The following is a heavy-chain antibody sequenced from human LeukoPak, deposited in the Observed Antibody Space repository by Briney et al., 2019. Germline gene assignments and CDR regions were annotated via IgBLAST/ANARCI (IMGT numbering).Heavy chain of an antibody. D-gene: IGHD3-22*01. CDR2: INANSGDT. CDR1: GYTFTNYY. V-gene: IGHV1-2*02. CDR3: ASDSSGT. Sequence: SSVTVSCKASGYTFTNYYLHWVRQAPGQGLEWMGWINANSGDTNYAQKFQGRVTLTRDTSISTAYMELSRLRSDDTAMYYCASDSSGTWGQGTLVTVSS. J-gene: IGHJ5*02.